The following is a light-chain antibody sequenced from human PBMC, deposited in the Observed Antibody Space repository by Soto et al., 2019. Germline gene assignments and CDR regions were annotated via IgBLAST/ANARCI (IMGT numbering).Light chain of an antibody. CDR1: QSSSTW. Sequence: DIQMTQSPSTLSASVGARVTITCRASQSSSTWLAWYQQKPGKAPKLLIYKASSLRNGVPSAFSGGGSGTEVPLSIYSLQPDDFTSYYCQQYNGYPRTFGQENKLEIK. CDR2: KAS. CDR3: QQYNGYPRT. V-gene: IGKV1-5*03. J-gene: IGKJ2*02.